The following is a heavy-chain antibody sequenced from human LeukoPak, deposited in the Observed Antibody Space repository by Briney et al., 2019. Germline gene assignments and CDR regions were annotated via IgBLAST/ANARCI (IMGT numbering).Heavy chain of an antibody. CDR1: GFTFSSYS. D-gene: IGHD5-24*01. CDR3: AREWLQFLDY. Sequence: GGSLRLSCAASGFTFSSYSMNWVRQAPGKGLEWVSSISSSSSYIYYADSVKGRFTISRGNAKNSLYLQMNSLRAEDTAVYYCAREWLQFLDYWGQGTLVTVSS. J-gene: IGHJ4*02. V-gene: IGHV3-21*01. CDR2: ISSSSSYI.